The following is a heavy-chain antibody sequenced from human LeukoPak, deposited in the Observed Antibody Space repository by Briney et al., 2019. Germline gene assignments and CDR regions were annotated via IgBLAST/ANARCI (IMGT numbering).Heavy chain of an antibody. V-gene: IGHV4-4*02. J-gene: IGHJ4*02. CDR1: GGSISSSNW. CDR2: IYHSGST. D-gene: IGHD6-13*01. Sequence: PSETLSLTCAVSGGSISSSNWWSWVRQPPGKGLEWIGEIYHSGSTNYNPSLKSRVTISVDKSKNQFSLKLSSVTAADTAVYYCASSLIGYSSSWIDYWGQGTLVTVSS. CDR3: ASSLIGYSSSWIDY.